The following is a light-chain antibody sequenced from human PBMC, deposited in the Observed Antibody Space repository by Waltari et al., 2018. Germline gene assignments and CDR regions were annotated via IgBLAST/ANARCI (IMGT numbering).Light chain of an antibody. J-gene: IGKJ1*01. CDR3: QNYVRLPAT. CDR1: QRVSRA. CDR2: CAS. Sequence: ETVLTQPPATSPLSPWARATLSCRASQRVSRALAWYQQRPGQAPRLLICCASSRATGIPARFSCSGAGTDFSLTISTLEPEDFAVYYCQNYVRLPATFGQGTKVEIK. V-gene: IGKV3-20*01.